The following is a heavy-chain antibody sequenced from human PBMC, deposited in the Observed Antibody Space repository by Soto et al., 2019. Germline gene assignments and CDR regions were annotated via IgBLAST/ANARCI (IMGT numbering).Heavy chain of an antibody. CDR2: IYSGGST. D-gene: IGHD6-6*01. J-gene: IGHJ4*02. CDR3: ARAPYSSSSAFDY. Sequence: GGSLRLSCAASGFTVSSNYMSWVRQAPGKGLEWVSVIYSGGSTYYADSVKGRFTISRDNSKNTLYLQMSSLRAEDTAVYYCARAPYSSSSAFDYWGQGNMVAV. CDR1: GFTVSSNY. V-gene: IGHV3-53*01.